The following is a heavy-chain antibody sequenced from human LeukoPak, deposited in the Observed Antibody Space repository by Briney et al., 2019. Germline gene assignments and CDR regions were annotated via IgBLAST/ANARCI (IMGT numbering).Heavy chain of an antibody. CDR1: GGPVSDYY. V-gene: IGHV4-59*08. CDR2: IYYTGSS. J-gene: IGHJ3*02. CDR3: AKADSSGSVRRGFDI. D-gene: IGHD6-19*01. Sequence: SETLSLTCTVSGGPVSDYYWSWIRQSPGKGLEWIGYIYYTGSSSYNPSLRSRVTISVDTSKNQFSLKLSSVTAADTAVYYCAKADSSGSVRRGFDIWGQGTLVTVSS.